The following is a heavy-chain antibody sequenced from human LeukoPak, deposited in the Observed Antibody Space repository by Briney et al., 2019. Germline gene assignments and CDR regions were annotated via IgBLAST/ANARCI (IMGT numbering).Heavy chain of an antibody. V-gene: IGHV1-24*01. CDR2: FDPEDGET. Sequence: ASVKVSCKVSGYTLTELSMHWVRQAPGKGLEWVGGFDPEDGETIYAKKFQGRVTMTEYTYTDTAYMELSSLRSEDTAVYYCATAPIGGRGANWFDPWGQGTLVTVSS. CDR1: GYTLTELS. CDR3: ATAPIGGRGANWFDP. J-gene: IGHJ5*02. D-gene: IGHD3-16*01.